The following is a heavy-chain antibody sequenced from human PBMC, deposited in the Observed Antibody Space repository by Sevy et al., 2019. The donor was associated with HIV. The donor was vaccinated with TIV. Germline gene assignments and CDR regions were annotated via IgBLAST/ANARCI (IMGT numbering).Heavy chain of an antibody. V-gene: IGHV3-49*03. Sequence: GGSLRLSCTASGFTFGDYAMSWFRQAPGKGLEWVGFIRSKAYGGTTEYAASVKGRFTISREDSKSIAYLQMNSLKTEDTAVYYCTRVRVWLLLPDYWGQGTLVTVSS. CDR3: TRVRVWLLLPDY. J-gene: IGHJ4*02. D-gene: IGHD3-22*01. CDR1: GFTFGDYA. CDR2: IRSKAYGGTT.